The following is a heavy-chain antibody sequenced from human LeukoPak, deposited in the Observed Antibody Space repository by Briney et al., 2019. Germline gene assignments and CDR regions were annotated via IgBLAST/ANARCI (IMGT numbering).Heavy chain of an antibody. V-gene: IGHV3-23*01. J-gene: IGHJ4*02. Sequence: PGGSLRLSCAASGFTFSSYAMSWVRQAPGKGLEWVSAISGSGGSTYYADSVKGRFTISRDNSKNTLYLQMNSLRAEDTAVYYCAGSREDILTSYYFDYWGQGTLVTVSS. CDR2: ISGSGGST. D-gene: IGHD3-9*01. CDR3: AGSREDILTSYYFDY. CDR1: GFTFSSYA.